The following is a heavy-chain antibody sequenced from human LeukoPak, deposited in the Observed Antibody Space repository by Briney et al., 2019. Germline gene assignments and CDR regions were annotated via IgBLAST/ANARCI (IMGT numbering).Heavy chain of an antibody. Sequence: PGGSLRLSCAASGLTFSNYDMHWVRHAAGKGLEWVSAIGTPGDTYYPGSVKGRFTISRENAKNSLYLQMNSLSAGDTAVYYCASSPAYSSSWYAIDNWGQGTLVTVSS. J-gene: IGHJ4*02. D-gene: IGHD6-13*01. CDR2: IGTPGDT. CDR1: GLTFSNYD. V-gene: IGHV3-13*01. CDR3: ASSPAYSSSWYAIDN.